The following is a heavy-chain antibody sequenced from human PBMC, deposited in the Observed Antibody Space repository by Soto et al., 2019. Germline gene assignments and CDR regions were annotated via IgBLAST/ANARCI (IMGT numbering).Heavy chain of an antibody. CDR2: IYYSGST. Sequence: LSLTCTVSGGSISSYYWSWIRQPPGKGLEWIGYIYYSGSTNYNPSLKSRVTISVDTSKNQFSLKLSSVTAADTAVYYCAGGEYSGYDSNYFDYWGQGTLVTVSS. CDR3: AGGEYSGYDSNYFDY. V-gene: IGHV4-59*08. J-gene: IGHJ4*02. D-gene: IGHD5-12*01. CDR1: GGSISSYY.